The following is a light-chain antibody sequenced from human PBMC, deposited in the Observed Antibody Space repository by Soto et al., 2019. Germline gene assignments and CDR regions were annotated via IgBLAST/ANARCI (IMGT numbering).Light chain of an antibody. Sequence: QSVLTQPASVSGSPGQSITISCTGTSSDVGGYNYVSWYQQNPGKAPKLVIYDVTNRPSGVSNRFSGSKSGNTASLTISGLQGEDEADYYCSSHTSSSTVVFGGGTKLTVL. CDR2: DVT. CDR1: SSDVGGYNY. J-gene: IGLJ2*01. V-gene: IGLV2-14*01. CDR3: SSHTSSSTVV.